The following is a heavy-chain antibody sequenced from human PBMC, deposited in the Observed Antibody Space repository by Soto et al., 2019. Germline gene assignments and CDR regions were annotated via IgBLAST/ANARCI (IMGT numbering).Heavy chain of an antibody. Sequence: PSETLSLTCTVSVGSVSSGDYFWSWLRQSPGKRLEWIAYIYYSGSTNYNPSLKSRATISVDTSKSQVSLTLTSMTAADAALYYCARSPNYYYYGFDVWGQGTAVTVSS. CDR1: VGSVSSGDYF. CDR3: ARSPNYYYYGFDV. D-gene: IGHD3-10*01. CDR2: IYYSGST. V-gene: IGHV4-61*08. J-gene: IGHJ6*02.